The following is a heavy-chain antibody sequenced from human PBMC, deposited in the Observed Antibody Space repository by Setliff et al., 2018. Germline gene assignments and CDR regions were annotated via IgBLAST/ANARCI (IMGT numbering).Heavy chain of an antibody. CDR3: ARAPSGTGFYHFFSYMDV. J-gene: IGHJ6*03. CDR1: GYIFSAYH. Sequence: AAVKVSCKASGYIFSAYHVHWVRQAPGQGPEWVGCIRPLRGDTKSAQKIQGRLTMTGDASINTAFMELTGLTSDDTAVYYCARAPSGTGFYHFFSYMDVWGKGTTVTVSS. V-gene: IGHV1-2*02. D-gene: IGHD1-7*01. CDR2: IRPLRGDT.